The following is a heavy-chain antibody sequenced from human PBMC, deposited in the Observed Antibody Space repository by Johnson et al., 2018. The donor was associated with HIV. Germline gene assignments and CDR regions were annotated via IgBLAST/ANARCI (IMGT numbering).Heavy chain of an antibody. J-gene: IGHJ3*01. Sequence: VQLVESGGGLVQPGGSLRLSCAASGFTFSSYAMHWVRQAPGKGLEYVSSISNTGDSPYYANSVKGRFTISRDNSKNTLYLQMGSLRVEDMATYYCARARAKVVAGLDAFDVWGQGTKVTVSS. CDR2: ISNTGDSP. CDR1: GFTFSSYA. D-gene: IGHD6-19*01. CDR3: ARARAKVVAGLDAFDV. V-gene: IGHV3-64*01.